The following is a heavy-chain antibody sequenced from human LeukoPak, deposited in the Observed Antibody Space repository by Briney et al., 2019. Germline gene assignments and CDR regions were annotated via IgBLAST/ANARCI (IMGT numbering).Heavy chain of an antibody. J-gene: IGHJ4*02. CDR1: GCTFSSYG. CDR3: ARATGSETSYYF. D-gene: IGHD3-10*01. V-gene: IGHV1-18*01. CDR2: ISAYNGNT. Sequence: GASVKVSCKASGCTFSSYGISWVRQAPGQGLEWMGWISAYNGNTNYAQKLQGRVTMTTDTSTNTAYMELRSLRSDDTAVYYCARATGSETSYYFWGQGTLVTVSS.